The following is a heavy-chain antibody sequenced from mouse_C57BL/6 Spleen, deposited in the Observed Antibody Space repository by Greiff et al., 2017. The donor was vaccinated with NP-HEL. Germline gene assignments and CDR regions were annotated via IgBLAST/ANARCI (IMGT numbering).Heavy chain of an antibody. CDR3: TTRHYGSSYGAMDY. D-gene: IGHD1-1*01. CDR1: GFNIKDDY. V-gene: IGHV14-4*01. J-gene: IGHJ4*01. Sequence: VQLQQPGAELVRPGASVKLSCTASGFNIKDDYMHWVKQRPEQGLEWIGWIDPENGDTEYASKFQGKATITADTSSNTAYLQLSSLTSEDTAVYYCTTRHYGSSYGAMDYWGQGTSVTVSS. CDR2: IDPENGDT.